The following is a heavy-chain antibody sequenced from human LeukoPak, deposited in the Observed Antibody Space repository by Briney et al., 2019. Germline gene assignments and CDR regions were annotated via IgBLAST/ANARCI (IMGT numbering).Heavy chain of an antibody. CDR1: GFTFKSYT. CDR2: ISYDESTT. CDR3: ARDWIGDY. J-gene: IGHJ4*02. D-gene: IGHD3-3*01. V-gene: IGHV3-30*04. Sequence: GGSLRLSCTTSGFTFKSYTMHWVRQAPGKGLEWVAVISYDESTTYSTDSMKGRFTISRDNSKNTLYLQINSLRPEDTAVYYCARDWIGDYWGQGTLVTVSS.